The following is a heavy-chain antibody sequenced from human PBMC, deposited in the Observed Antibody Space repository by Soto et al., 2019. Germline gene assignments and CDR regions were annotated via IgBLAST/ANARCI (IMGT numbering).Heavy chain of an antibody. Sequence: QITLKESGPTLVIPTQTLTLTCTFSGFSLSTSGVGVGWIRQPPGKALEWLALIYLNGHKRYRPSVMSKLTITNDTSKNQLVLTMTNMDPVDTATYYCAHQTTGAEFDYWGQGTLVTVSS. D-gene: IGHD4-4*01. CDR2: IYLNGHK. CDR3: AHQTTGAEFDY. V-gene: IGHV2-5*01. J-gene: IGHJ4*02. CDR1: GFSLSTSGVG.